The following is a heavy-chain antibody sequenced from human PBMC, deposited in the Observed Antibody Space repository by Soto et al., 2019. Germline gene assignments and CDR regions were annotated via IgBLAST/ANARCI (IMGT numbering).Heavy chain of an antibody. J-gene: IGHJ4*02. CDR1: GFTFSSYG. D-gene: IGHD6-19*01. Sequence: QVQLVESGGGVVQPGRSLRLSCAASGFTFSSYGMHWVRQAPGKGLEWVAVISYDGSNKYYADSVKGRFTISRDNSKNALYLQMSSLRAEDTAVYYCAEGLGRAVAGCIDYWGQGTLVTVSS. CDR2: ISYDGSNK. V-gene: IGHV3-30*18. CDR3: AEGLGRAVAGCIDY.